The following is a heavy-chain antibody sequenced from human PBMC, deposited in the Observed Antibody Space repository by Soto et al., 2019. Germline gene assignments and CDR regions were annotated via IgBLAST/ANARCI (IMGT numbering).Heavy chain of an antibody. D-gene: IGHD3-10*01. Sequence: QVQLVESGGGVVQPGRSLRLSCAASGFTFSSHSIQWVRQPPGKGLEWVAVISYDGSIKYYADSVKGRFTISRDNSKNTAYLQMNSLRAEDTAVFYCAREWSTSGDLDYWGQGTLVIVSS. CDR1: GFTFSSHS. CDR2: ISYDGSIK. CDR3: AREWSTSGDLDY. V-gene: IGHV3-30-3*01. J-gene: IGHJ4*02.